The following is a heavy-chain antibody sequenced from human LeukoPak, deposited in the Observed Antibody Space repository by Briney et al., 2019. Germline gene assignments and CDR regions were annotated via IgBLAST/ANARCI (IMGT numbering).Heavy chain of an antibody. J-gene: IGHJ3*02. CDR1: GGSISSSSYY. CDR2: IYYSGST. D-gene: IGHD3-22*01. V-gene: IGHV4-39*07. Sequence: PSETLSLTCTVSGGSISSSSYYWGWIRQPPGKGLEWIGNIYYSGSTNYNPSLKSRVTISVDTSKNQFSLKLSSVTAADTAVYYCARVDGSVDAFDIWGQGTMVTVSS. CDR3: ARVDGSVDAFDI.